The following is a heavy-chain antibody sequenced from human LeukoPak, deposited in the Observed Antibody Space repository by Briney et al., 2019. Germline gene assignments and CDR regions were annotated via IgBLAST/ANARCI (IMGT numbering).Heavy chain of an antibody. CDR2: IYWDDDK. J-gene: IGHJ3*02. V-gene: IGHV2-5*02. CDR3: XHLXXXXSPIAFDI. Sequence: SGPTLVNPTQTLTLTCTFSGFSLSTSGVGVGWIRQPPGKALEWLALIYWDDDKRYSPSLKSRLTITKDTSKNQVVLTMTNMDPVDXATXYCXHLXXXXSPIAFDIWGQGTMVTVSS. CDR1: GFSLSTSGVG.